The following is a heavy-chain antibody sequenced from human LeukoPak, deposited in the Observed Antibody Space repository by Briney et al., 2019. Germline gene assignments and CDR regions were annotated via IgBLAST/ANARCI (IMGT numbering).Heavy chain of an antibody. CDR3: ARALVGAPRPNDAFDL. V-gene: IGHV1-46*01. D-gene: IGHD1-26*01. J-gene: IGHJ3*01. Sequence: SVKVSCKASGYTFTRYYMHWVRQAPGQGLEWMGIINPSDGSTSYAQKFQGRVTMTRDTSTSTVYMELSSLRSEDTAVYYCARALVGAPRPNDAFDLWGQGTMVTVSS. CDR2: INPSDGST. CDR1: GYTFTRYY.